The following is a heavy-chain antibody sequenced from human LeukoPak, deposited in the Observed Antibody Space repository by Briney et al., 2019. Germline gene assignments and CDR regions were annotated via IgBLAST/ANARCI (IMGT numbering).Heavy chain of an antibody. V-gene: IGHV4-59*01. D-gene: IGHD6-13*01. J-gene: IGHJ6*03. CDR1: GGSISSYY. Sequence: SETLSLTCTVSGGSISSYYWSWIRQPPGKGLEWIGYIYYSGSTNYNPSLKSRVTISVDTSKNQFSLKLSSVTAADTAVYYCARGSSSWFPHYYYYYYMDVWGKGTTVTVSS. CDR2: IYYSGST. CDR3: ARGSSSWFPHYYYYYYMDV.